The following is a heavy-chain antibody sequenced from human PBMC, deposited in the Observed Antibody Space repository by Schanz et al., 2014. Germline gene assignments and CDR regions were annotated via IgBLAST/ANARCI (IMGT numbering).Heavy chain of an antibody. D-gene: IGHD6-13*01. Sequence: QLQLQESGSGLVKSSQTLSLTCEVSGDSISTDNFSWSWIRQPPGKGLEWIGYIYDGGSTYYNPSRKSRVTISVDTSKNQFSLRLSSVTAADTAVYYCARARSWPDYWGQGTLVTVSS. CDR2: IYDGGST. V-gene: IGHV4-30-2*01. CDR1: GDSISTDNFS. J-gene: IGHJ4*02. CDR3: ARARSWPDY.